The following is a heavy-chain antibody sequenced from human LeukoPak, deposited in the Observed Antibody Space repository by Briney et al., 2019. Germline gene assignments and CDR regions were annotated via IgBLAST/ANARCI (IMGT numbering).Heavy chain of an antibody. Sequence: SETLSLTCTVSSGSISSHYWSWIRQPPGKGLEWIGYMYYSGTTNYNPSLKSRVTISVDTSKNQLSLKLNSVTAADTAVYYCARSRDWFDLWGQGTLVTVSS. CDR1: SGSISSHY. V-gene: IGHV4-59*11. J-gene: IGHJ5*02. CDR2: MYYSGTT. CDR3: ARSRDWFDL.